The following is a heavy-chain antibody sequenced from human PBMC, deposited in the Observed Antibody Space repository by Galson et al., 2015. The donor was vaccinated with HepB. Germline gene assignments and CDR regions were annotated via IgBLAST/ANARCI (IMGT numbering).Heavy chain of an antibody. V-gene: IGHV3-30*18. J-gene: IGHJ1*01. CDR1: GFTFSSYG. D-gene: IGHD2-2*01. CDR2: ISYDGSNK. CDR3: AKEAHTGYHDPAGFQH. Sequence: SLRLSCAASGFTFSSYGMHWVRQAPGKGLEWVAVISYDGSNKYYADSVKGRFTISRDNSKNTLYLQMNSLRAEDTAVYYCAKEAHTGYHDPAGFQHWGQGTLVTVSS.